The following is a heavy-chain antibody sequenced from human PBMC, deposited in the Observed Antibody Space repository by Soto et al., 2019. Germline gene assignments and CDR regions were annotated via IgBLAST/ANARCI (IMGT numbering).Heavy chain of an antibody. Sequence: GGSLRLSCAASGFTFSSYGMHWVRQAPGKGLEWVAVIWYDGSNKYYADSVKGRFTISRDNSKNTLYLQMNSLRAEDTAVYYCARDSGGSYCAYYFDYWGQGTLVTVSS. CDR1: GFTFSSYG. CDR2: IWYDGSNK. V-gene: IGHV3-33*01. D-gene: IGHD1-26*01. CDR3: ARDSGGSYCAYYFDY. J-gene: IGHJ4*02.